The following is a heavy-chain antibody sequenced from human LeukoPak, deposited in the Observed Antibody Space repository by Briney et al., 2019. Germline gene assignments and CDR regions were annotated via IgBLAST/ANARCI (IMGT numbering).Heavy chain of an antibody. CDR2: IIPIFGTP. J-gene: IGHJ2*01. CDR1: GGTFNNHA. V-gene: IGHV1-69*13. D-gene: IGHD4-17*01. Sequence: GASVKVSCKASGGTFNNHAISWVRQAPGQGPEWMGAIIPIFGTPNYAQNFQGRVTITADASTSTVYMERSSLRSEDTAVYYCARLHGEYDPDWYFDLWGRGTLVTVSS. CDR3: ARLHGEYDPDWYFDL.